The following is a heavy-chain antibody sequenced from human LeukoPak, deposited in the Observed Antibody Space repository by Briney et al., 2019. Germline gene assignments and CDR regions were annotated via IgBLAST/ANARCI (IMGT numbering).Heavy chain of an antibody. Sequence: GGTLRLSCAASGFTFSSYGMSWVRQAPGKGLEWVSAISGSGGSTYYADSVKGRFTISRDNAKNSLYLQMNSLRAEDTAVYYCARRYSTSSVEDFDYWGQGTLVTVSS. CDR3: ARRYSTSSVEDFDY. CDR1: GFTFSSYG. V-gene: IGHV3-23*01. D-gene: IGHD6-6*01. J-gene: IGHJ4*02. CDR2: ISGSGGST.